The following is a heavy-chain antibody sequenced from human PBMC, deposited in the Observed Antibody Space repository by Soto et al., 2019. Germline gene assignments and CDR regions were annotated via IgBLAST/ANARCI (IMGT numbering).Heavy chain of an antibody. V-gene: IGHV3-30*18. D-gene: IGHD1-26*01. CDR1: GFSFSTYG. Sequence: QVQLVKSGGGVVQPGRSLRLSCAASGFSFSTYGMHWVRQTPGKGLEWVAVTSYDGSDKYYADSVRGRFTISRDNSKNTLYLQMNSLRPEDTAVYYCVKGYIVGATTDFDYWGQGTLVTVSS. CDR2: TSYDGSDK. CDR3: VKGYIVGATTDFDY. J-gene: IGHJ4*02.